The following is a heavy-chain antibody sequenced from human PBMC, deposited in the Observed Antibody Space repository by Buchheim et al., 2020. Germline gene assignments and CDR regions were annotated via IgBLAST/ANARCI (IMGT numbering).Heavy chain of an antibody. D-gene: IGHD2-2*02. V-gene: IGHV3-23*01. CDR2: TSNSGRT. CDR1: GFTFSSYA. Sequence: EVQLLESGGGLVQPGGSLRLSCAASGFTFSSYAMSWVRQAPGKGLEWVSATSNSGRTYYADSVKGRFTISRDNAKNTLYLQMNSLRAEDTAVYHCVRDRPIPGRGLDEYWGQGTL. CDR3: VRDRPIPGRGLDEY. J-gene: IGHJ4*02.